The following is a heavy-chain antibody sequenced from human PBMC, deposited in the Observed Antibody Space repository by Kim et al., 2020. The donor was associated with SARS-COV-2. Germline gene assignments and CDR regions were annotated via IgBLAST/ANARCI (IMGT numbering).Heavy chain of an antibody. CDR2: IYYSGST. CDR3: ARCPRTENIAARPGYFDY. J-gene: IGHJ4*02. D-gene: IGHD6-6*01. V-gene: IGHV4-31*03. CDR1: GGSISSGGYY. Sequence: SETLSLTCTVSGGSISSGGYYWSWIRQHPGKGLEWIGYIYYSGSTYYNPSLKSRVTISVDTSKNQFSLKLSSVTAADTAVYYCARCPRTENIAARPGYFDYWGQGTLVTVSS.